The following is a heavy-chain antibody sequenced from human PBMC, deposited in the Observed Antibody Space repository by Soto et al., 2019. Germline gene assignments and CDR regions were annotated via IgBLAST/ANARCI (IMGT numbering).Heavy chain of an antibody. CDR3: ASNWVEMATAHAFVV. V-gene: IGHV4-30-2*02. J-gene: IGHJ3*01. Sequence: PSETLSLTCAVSGGSISSGGYSWSWVRQPPGKGLEWIGYIYHSGSTYYNPSLKSRVTISVDTSKNQFSLKLSSVTAADTAVYYCASNWVEMATAHAFVVWGQGTMVTVSS. D-gene: IGHD5-18*01. CDR2: IYHSGST. CDR1: GGSISSGGYS.